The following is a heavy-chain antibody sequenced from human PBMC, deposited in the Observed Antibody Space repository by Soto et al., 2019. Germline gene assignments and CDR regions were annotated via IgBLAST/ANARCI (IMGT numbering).Heavy chain of an antibody. Sequence: QVQLVQSGDEVKKPGGSVKVACKASGYIFVNYGIAWVRQAPGQGLEWMGWISPYNGNTHYATKVQGRLTMTTDTSTSTAYMDLGSPTSDDTAVYYCAMVDNYVTPTPQDVWGQGTTVTVSS. CDR3: AMVDNYVTPTPQDV. CDR2: ISPYNGNT. D-gene: IGHD3-16*01. V-gene: IGHV1-18*01. CDR1: GYIFVNYG. J-gene: IGHJ6*02.